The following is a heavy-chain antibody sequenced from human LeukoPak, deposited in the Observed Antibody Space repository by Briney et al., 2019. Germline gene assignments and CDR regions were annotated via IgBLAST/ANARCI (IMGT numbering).Heavy chain of an antibody. D-gene: IGHD3-16*02. V-gene: IGHV4-30-2*01. CDR1: GGSISSGGYY. Sequence: SQTLSLTCTVSGGSISSGGYYWSWIRQPPGKGLEWIGEINHSGSTNYNPSLKSRVTISVDTSKNQFSLKLSSVTAADTAVYYCARLPYDYVWGSYRHHEDYWGQGTLVTVSS. CDR3: ARLPYDYVWGSYRHHEDY. J-gene: IGHJ4*02. CDR2: INHSGST.